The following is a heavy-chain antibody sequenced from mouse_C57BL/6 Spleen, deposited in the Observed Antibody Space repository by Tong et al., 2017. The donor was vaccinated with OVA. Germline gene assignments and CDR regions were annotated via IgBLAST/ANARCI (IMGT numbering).Heavy chain of an antibody. Sequence: EVQLVESGGDLVKPGGSLKLSCASSGFTFSDYGMHWVRQAPEKGLEWVAYISSGSSTIYYADTVKGRFIIARANAKNNLLLQMSRLKAEDTAMYYCARRNDGRGYWDIDVRCTGTTVTGST. D-gene: IGHD1-1*01. CDR3: ARRNDGRGYWDIDV. V-gene: IGHV5-17*03. CDR1: GFTFSDYG. CDR2: ISSGSSTI. J-gene: IGHJ1*03.